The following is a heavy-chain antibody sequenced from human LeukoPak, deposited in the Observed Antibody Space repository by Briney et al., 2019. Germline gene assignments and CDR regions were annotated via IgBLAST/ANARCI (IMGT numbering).Heavy chain of an antibody. CDR3: ATDLKKGDSGCFDY. D-gene: IGHD6-19*01. V-gene: IGHV7-4-1*02. J-gene: IGHJ4*02. CDR2: INTNTGNP. CDR1: GYTFTSSA. Sequence: GASVKVSCKASGYTFTSSALNWVRQASGQGLEWMGWINTNTGNPTYAQGFTGRFVFSLDTSVSTAYLHISSLEAEDTAIYYCATDLKKGDSGCFDYWGQGTLVTVSS.